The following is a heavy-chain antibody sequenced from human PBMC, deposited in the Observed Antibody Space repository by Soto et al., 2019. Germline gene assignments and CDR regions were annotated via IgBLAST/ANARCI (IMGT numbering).Heavy chain of an antibody. CDR2: ISHTGTA. CDR3: ARLAYDANGFNVYCDDAFDL. V-gene: IGHV4-39*01. Sequence: QMQLQESGPGLVKPSETPSLTCTVSGGSICDNDYYWSWIRQPPGKGLEWIGTISHTGTAYYNPSLESRVAVSVGTSENQFSLNLSSVTAADTAVYYCARLAYDANGFNVYCDDAFDLWGQGTMVTVSS. D-gene: IGHD3-22*01. J-gene: IGHJ3*01. CDR1: GGSICDNDYY.